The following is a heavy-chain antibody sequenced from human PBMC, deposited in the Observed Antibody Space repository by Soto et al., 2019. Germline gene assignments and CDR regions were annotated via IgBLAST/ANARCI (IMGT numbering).Heavy chain of an antibody. CDR3: AKDWEVVPADAAYYYYGMDV. CDR1: GFTFSSYG. CDR2: ISHDGSNK. V-gene: IGHV3-30*18. J-gene: IGHJ6*02. Sequence: GGSLRLSCAASGFTFSSYGMHWVRQAPGKGLEWVAVISHDGSNKYYADSVKGRFTISRDNSKNTLYLQMNSLRAEETAVYYCAKDWEVVPADAAYYYYGMDVWGQGTTVTVSS. D-gene: IGHD2-2*01.